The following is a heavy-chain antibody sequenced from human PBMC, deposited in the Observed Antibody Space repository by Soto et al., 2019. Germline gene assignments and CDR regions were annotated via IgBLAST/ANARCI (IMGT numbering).Heavy chain of an antibody. J-gene: IGHJ5*02. D-gene: IGHD3-3*01. CDR1: GGMFSDYT. V-gene: IGHV1-69*06. Sequence: QVQLVQSGAVVKKPGSSVTVSCKASGGMFSDYTISWVRQAPGQGLEWMGGIIPIFGGPHYAQKFQGRVTITADRPTSAVYLELGDLTFEDTALYYWAKKGGGASIDFWRANWFDPWGQGTLVTVSS. CDR2: IIPIFGGP. CDR3: AKKGGGASIDFWRANWFDP.